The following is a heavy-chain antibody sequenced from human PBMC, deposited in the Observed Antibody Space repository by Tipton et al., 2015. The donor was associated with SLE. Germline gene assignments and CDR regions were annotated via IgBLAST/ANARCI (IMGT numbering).Heavy chain of an antibody. CDR3: ARDRLGGPFDY. D-gene: IGHD1-26*01. CDR2: ISYDGSNK. CDR1: GFTFSSHA. V-gene: IGHV3-30*04. J-gene: IGHJ4*02. Sequence: SLRLSCAASGFTFSSHAMHWVRQAPGKGLEWVAVISYDGSNKYYADSVKGRFTISRDNSKNTLYLQMNSLRAEDTAVYYCARDRLGGPFDYWGQGSLVTVSS.